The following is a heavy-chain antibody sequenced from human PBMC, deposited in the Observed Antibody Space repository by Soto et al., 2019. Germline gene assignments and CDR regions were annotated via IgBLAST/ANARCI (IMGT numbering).Heavy chain of an antibody. CDR1: GCTFTTYY. V-gene: IGHV1-46*01. J-gene: IGHJ4*02. D-gene: IGHD6-6*01. Sequence: ASVKVSCKASGCTFTTYYMYWVRQAPGQGLEWMGIINPSGGSTSFAQKFQGRVTMTRDTSTSTVYMELISLTSEDTAVYYCARDVGMASRPYLDYWGQGTLVTVSS. CDR2: INPSGGST. CDR3: ARDVGMASRPYLDY.